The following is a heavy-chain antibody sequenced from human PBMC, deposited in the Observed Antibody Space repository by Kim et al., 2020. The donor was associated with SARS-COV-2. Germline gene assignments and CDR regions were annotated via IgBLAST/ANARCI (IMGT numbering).Heavy chain of an antibody. Sequence: ASVKVSCKTSGYTFTAYAIHWVRQSPGQRPEWMGWINAGTANTEYSEKLQHRVTITRDTSATTAFMELNSLRSDDTAVYYCARGGGPLQFLRWLLGYFDLWGPEPLVTVPS. CDR3: ARGGGPLQFLRWLLGYFDL. CDR1: GYTFTAYA. CDR2: INAGTANT. J-gene: IGHJ4*02. D-gene: IGHD3-3*01. V-gene: IGHV1-3*01.